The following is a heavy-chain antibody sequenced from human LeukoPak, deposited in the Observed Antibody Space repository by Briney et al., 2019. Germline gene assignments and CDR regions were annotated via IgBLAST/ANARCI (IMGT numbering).Heavy chain of an antibody. CDR1: GYSISSGYY. J-gene: IGHJ4*02. D-gene: IGHD3-10*01. CDR2: IYHSRST. V-gene: IGHV4-38-2*01. Sequence: SETLSLTCAVSGYSISSGYYWGWIRRHPGKGLEWIGSIYHSRSTYYNPSLKSRVTISVDTSKNQFSLKLSSVTAADTAVYYCARTGIGELLLRFPAYWGQGTLVTVSS. CDR3: ARTGIGELLLRFPAY.